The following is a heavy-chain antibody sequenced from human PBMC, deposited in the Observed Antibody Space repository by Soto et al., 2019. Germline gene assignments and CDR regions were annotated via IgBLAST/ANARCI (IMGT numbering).Heavy chain of an antibody. CDR3: AKDLGREEVTDGGIRRLNYFDY. D-gene: IGHD2-21*02. J-gene: IGHJ4*02. Sequence: PGGSLRLSCAASGFTFSSYVVSWVRQAPGKGLEWVSAINSSGGSTYYVDSVKGRFTISRDNSKNTLYLQMNSLRAEDTAVYYCAKDLGREEVTDGGIRRLNYFDYWGQGTLVTVSS. CDR2: INSSGGST. V-gene: IGHV3-23*01. CDR1: GFTFSSYV.